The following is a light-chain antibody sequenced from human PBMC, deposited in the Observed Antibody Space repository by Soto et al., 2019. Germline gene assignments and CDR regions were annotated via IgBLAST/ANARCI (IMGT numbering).Light chain of an antibody. J-gene: IGKJ1*01. CDR3: IQFSHFPRT. CDR1: QSLVHSDGNTY. Sequence: VLTQTPLSSPVTLGQPASISCRSSQSLVHSDGNTYLSWLQQRPGQPPRLLIYQVSIRFSGVPDRFGGSGAGTDFTLKISRVEAEDVGVYSCIQFSHFPRTFGQGTKVEI. CDR2: QVS. V-gene: IGKV2-24*01.